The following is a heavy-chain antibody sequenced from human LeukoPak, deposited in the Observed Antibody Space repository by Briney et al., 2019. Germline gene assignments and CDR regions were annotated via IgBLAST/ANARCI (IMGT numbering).Heavy chain of an antibody. J-gene: IGHJ5*02. CDR1: GFTVSSNY. D-gene: IGHD3-10*01. Sequence: GGSLRLSCAASGFTVSSNYMSWVRQAPGKGLEWVSVIYSGGSTYYADSVKGRFTISRDNSKNTLYLQMNSLRAEDTAVYYCARVYYGSGSYHWFDPWGQGTLVTVSP. CDR3: ARVYYGSGSYHWFDP. V-gene: IGHV3-66*01. CDR2: IYSGGST.